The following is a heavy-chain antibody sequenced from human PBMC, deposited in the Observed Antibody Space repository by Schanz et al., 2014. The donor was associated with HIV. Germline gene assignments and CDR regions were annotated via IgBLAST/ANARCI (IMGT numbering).Heavy chain of an antibody. CDR1: GLTFSGSA. Sequence: EVQLLESGGGLVQPGGSLRLTCAASGLTFSGSAMNWVRQAPGKGLEGVSYISRSGRTTYYADSVKGRFIISRDNAKNSLYLQMNSLRGEDTAMYYCASDVDTARYWGQGTLVTVSS. V-gene: IGHV3-48*04. D-gene: IGHD5-18*01. J-gene: IGHJ4*02. CDR2: ISRSGRTT. CDR3: ASDVDTARY.